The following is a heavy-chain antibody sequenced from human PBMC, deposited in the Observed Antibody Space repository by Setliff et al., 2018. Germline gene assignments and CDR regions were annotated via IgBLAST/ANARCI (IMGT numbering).Heavy chain of an antibody. Sequence: GGSLRLSCAASGFTFSSYWMHWVRQDPGKGLMWVSRVNDDGSSAMYADSVRGRFIVSRDTSKNTLYLQMNSLRAEDTAVYYCAKEDTAWGLDYWGQGVLVTVSS. V-gene: IGHV3-74*03. CDR2: VNDDGSSA. CDR3: AKEDTAWGLDY. J-gene: IGHJ4*02. CDR1: GFTFSSYW. D-gene: IGHD7-27*01.